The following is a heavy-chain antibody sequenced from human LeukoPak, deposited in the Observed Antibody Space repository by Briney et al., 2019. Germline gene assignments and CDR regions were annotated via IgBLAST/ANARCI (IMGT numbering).Heavy chain of an antibody. CDR2: TRNKANSFTT. J-gene: IGHJ4*02. CDR1: GFILSDHY. V-gene: IGHV3-72*01. D-gene: IGHD6-19*01. CDR3: ATGHYSTGWYHDF. Sequence: QPGGSLRLSCAASGFILSDHYMDWVRQAPGKGLEWVGRTRNKANSFTTEFAASVTGRFTISRDDSKNSLYLQMNSLKTEDTAVYYCATGHYSTGWYHDFWGQGTLVTVSS.